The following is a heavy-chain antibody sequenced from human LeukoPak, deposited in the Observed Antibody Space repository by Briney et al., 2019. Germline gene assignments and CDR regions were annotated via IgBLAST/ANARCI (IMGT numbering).Heavy chain of an antibody. Sequence: SETLSLTCAVYGGSFSGYYWSWLRQPPGKGLEWIGEINHSGSTNYNPSLKSRVTISVDTSKNQFSLKLSSVIAADTAVYYCARGQGQYCSSTSCDRSWFDHWGQGTLVTVSS. D-gene: IGHD2-2*01. V-gene: IGHV4-34*01. CDR1: GGSFSGYY. CDR3: ARGQGQYCSSTSCDRSWFDH. CDR2: INHSGST. J-gene: IGHJ5*02.